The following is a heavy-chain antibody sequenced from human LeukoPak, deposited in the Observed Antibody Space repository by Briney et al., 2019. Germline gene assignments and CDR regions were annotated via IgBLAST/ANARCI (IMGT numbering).Heavy chain of an antibody. V-gene: IGHV4-34*01. CDR3: ARGGGYCSY. D-gene: IGHD2-15*01. J-gene: IGHJ4*02. CDR1: GGSFSGYY. Sequence: PSETLSLTCAVYGGSFSGYYWSWIRQPPGKGLEWIGEINHSGSTNYNPSLKSRVTTSVDTSKNQFSLKLSSVTAADTAVYYCARGGGYCSYWGQGTLVTVSS. CDR2: INHSGST.